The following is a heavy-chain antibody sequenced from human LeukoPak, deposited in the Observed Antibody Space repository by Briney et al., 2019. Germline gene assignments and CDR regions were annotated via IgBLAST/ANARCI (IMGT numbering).Heavy chain of an antibody. CDR1: GGSISSSSFY. CDR3: ARVEGTPYYYYMDV. CDR2: SNYSGRP. J-gene: IGHJ6*03. Sequence: PSETLSLTCTVSGGSISSSSFYWGWVRQRPGQGLESIAASNYSGRPYYNPYRASRVTISVDTSRHQFSLTLSSVTAADTAAYFCARVEGTPYYYYMDVWGKGTTVTVSS. V-gene: IGHV4-39*07.